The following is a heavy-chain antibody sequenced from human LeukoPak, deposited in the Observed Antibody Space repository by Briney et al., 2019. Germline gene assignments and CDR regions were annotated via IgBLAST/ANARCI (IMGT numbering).Heavy chain of an antibody. CDR1: GFTFSSYA. V-gene: IGHV3-23*01. CDR3: ATSPPGIAVAGWVTLGAFDI. Sequence: GGSLRLSCAATGFTFSSYAMSWVRQAPGKGLEWVSAISGSGGSTYYADSVKGRFTISRDNSKNTLYLQMNSLRAEDTAVYYCATSPPGIAVAGWVTLGAFDIWGQGTMVTVSS. J-gene: IGHJ3*02. CDR2: ISGSGGST. D-gene: IGHD6-19*01.